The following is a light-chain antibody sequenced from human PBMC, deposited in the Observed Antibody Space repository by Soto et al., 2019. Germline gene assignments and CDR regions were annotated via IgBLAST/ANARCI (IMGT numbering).Light chain of an antibody. J-gene: IGKJ1*01. CDR1: QSVSNK. CDR3: QQYDDWPPT. V-gene: IGKV3-15*01. Sequence: EIVMTQSPATLSVSPGERVTLSCRASQSVSNKLAWYQQKPGQAPRLLIYDASGRAGSVPARLSGSGSGTEFALTISSLQSEDFAVYFFQQYDDWPPTSGQWTKVEIK. CDR2: DAS.